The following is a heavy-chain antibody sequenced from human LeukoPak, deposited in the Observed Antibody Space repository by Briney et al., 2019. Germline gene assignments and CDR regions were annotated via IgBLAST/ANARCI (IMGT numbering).Heavy chain of an antibody. CDR3: ARDEYSSSRSTH. J-gene: IGHJ4*02. V-gene: IGHV3-23*01. D-gene: IGHD6-13*01. CDR1: GFTFSSYG. Sequence: PGGSLRLSCAASGFTFSSYGMSWVRQAPGKGLEWVSAISGSGGSTYYADSVKGRFTISRVNAKNSLYLQMNSLTGEDTAVYYCARDEYSSSRSTHWGQGTLVTVSS. CDR2: ISGSGGST.